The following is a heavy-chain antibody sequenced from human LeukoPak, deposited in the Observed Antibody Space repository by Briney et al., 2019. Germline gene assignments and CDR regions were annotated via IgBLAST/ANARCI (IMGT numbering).Heavy chain of an antibody. D-gene: IGHD1-26*01. Sequence: SETLSLTCTVSGGSISGGSYYWSWIRQPAGKGLEWIGRIYTSGSTNYNPSLKSRVTISVDTSKNQFSLKLSSVTAADTAVYYCARVGATFDYWGQGTLVTVSS. J-gene: IGHJ4*02. V-gene: IGHV4-61*02. CDR1: GGSISGGSYY. CDR2: IYTSGST. CDR3: ARVGATFDY.